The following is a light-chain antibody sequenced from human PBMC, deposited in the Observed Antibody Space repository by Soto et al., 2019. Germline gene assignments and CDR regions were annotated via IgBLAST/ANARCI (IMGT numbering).Light chain of an antibody. V-gene: IGLV2-18*02. CDR3: TSTTSPKYFVIL. CDR2: EVN. J-gene: IGLJ2*01. CDR1: SSDIGHADH. Sequence: QSVLTQPPSVSGSPGQSVTISCTGTSSDIGHADHVSWYQQSPGTAPKLMIYEVNNRPSGVPDRVSGSKSGNTASLTISGLQPEDEPDYYCTSTTSPKYFVILFGGGTNLTVL.